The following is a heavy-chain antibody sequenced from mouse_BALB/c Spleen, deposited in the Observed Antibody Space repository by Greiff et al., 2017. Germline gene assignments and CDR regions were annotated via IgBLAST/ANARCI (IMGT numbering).Heavy chain of an antibody. Sequence: QVQLQQPGAELVKPGTSVKLSCKASGYNFTSYWINWVKLRPGQGLEWIGDIYPGSGSTNYNEKFKSKATLTVDTSSSTAYMQLSSLASEDSALYYCARRGYAMDYWGQGTSVTVSS. V-gene: IGHV1-55*01. CDR2: IYPGSGST. CDR3: ARRGYAMDY. CDR1: GYNFTSYW. J-gene: IGHJ4*01.